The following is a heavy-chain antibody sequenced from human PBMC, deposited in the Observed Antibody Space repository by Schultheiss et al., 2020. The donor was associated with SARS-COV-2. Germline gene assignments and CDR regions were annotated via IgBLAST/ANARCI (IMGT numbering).Heavy chain of an antibody. CDR3: AHSATSDTGDRWFDP. V-gene: IGHV2-5*02. Sequence: SGPTLVKPTQTLTLTCTFSGFSLSTSGVAVGWIRQPPGKALEWLALIYWDDDKRYSPSLASRLTITKDTSKNQVVLTMTNMDPVDTATYYCAHSATSDTGDRWFDPWGQGALVTVSS. CDR2: IYWDDDK. CDR1: GFSLSTSGVA. D-gene: IGHD2-21*01. J-gene: IGHJ5*02.